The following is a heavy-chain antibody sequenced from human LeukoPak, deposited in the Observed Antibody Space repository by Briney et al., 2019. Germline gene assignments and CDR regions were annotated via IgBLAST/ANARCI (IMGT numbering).Heavy chain of an antibody. CDR2: ISGSGGST. D-gene: IGHD3-10*01. CDR1: GFTFSSYA. J-gene: IGHJ6*03. CDR3: ARNVITYYYYMDV. V-gene: IGHV3-23*01. Sequence: GGSLRLSCAASGFTFSSYAMSWVRQAPGKGLEWVSAISGSGGSTYYADPVKGRFTISRDNSKNTLYLQMNSLRAEDTAVYYCARNVITYYYYMDVWGKGTTVTVSS.